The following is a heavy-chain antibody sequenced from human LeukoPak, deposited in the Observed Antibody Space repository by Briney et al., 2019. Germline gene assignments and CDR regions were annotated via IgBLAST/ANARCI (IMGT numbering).Heavy chain of an antibody. CDR2: ITPSGGST. CDR1: GGTFSSYA. CDR3: AREGYCSGVTCYSFDY. Sequence: ASVKVSCKASGGTFSSYAISWVRQAPGQGLEWMGIITPSGGSTTYAQKFQGRVTMTRDMSTSTVYMELSSLRSEDTAVYFCAREGYCSGVTCYSFDYWGQGTLVTVSS. D-gene: IGHD2-15*01. V-gene: IGHV1-46*01. J-gene: IGHJ4*02.